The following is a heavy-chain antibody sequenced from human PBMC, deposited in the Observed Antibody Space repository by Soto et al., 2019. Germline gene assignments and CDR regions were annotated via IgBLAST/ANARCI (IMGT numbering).Heavy chain of an antibody. Sequence: QVQLVQSGAEVKKPGSSVKVSCKASGGTFSSYAISWVRQAPGQGLEWMGGIIPIFGTANYAQKFQGRVTIXXDESTXTAXXXXXSLXSEDTAVYYCARGPVYYDSSGSIDYWGQGTLVTVSS. J-gene: IGHJ4*02. V-gene: IGHV1-69*01. D-gene: IGHD3-22*01. CDR2: IIPIFGTA. CDR3: ARGPVYYDSSGSIDY. CDR1: GGTFSSYA.